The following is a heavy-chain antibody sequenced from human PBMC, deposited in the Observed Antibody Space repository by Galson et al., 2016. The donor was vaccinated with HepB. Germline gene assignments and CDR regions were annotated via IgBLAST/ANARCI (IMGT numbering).Heavy chain of an antibody. V-gene: IGHV4-59*01. Sequence: SETLSLTCSVSGGSISNYYWSWIRQPPGKGLEWIGYIYYSGSTNYNPSLKSRVTISVDTSKNQFFLKVSSVTAADTAVYYCARGRDNLDYWGQGTLVTVSS. J-gene: IGHJ4*02. CDR1: GGSISNYY. CDR2: IYYSGST. D-gene: IGHD1-14*01. CDR3: ARGRDNLDY.